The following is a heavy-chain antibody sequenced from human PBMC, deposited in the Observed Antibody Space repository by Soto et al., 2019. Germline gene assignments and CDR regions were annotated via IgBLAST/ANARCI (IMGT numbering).Heavy chain of an antibody. V-gene: IGHV1-69*12. Sequence: QVQLVQSGAEVKKPGSSVKVSCKASGGTFSSYAISWVRQAPGQGLEWMGGIIPIFGTANYAQKFQGRVPITADESTSTAYMELSSLRSEDTAVYYCAREGVYYGSGSYYNGGGWDYWGQGTLVTVSS. CDR3: AREGVYYGSGSYYNGGGWDY. CDR1: GGTFSSYA. CDR2: IIPIFGTA. J-gene: IGHJ4*02. D-gene: IGHD3-10*01.